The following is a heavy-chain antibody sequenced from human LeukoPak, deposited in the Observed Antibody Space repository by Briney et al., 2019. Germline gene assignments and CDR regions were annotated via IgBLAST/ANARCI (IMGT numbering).Heavy chain of an antibody. Sequence: PGGSLRLSCAASGFTFSSYGMHWVRQAPGKGLEWVAIISYDGSNKYYADSVKGRFTISRDNSMNTLYLQMNSLRAEDTAVYYCAKDRRRYCSSTSCYSRGYFDYWGQGTLVTVSS. V-gene: IGHV3-30*18. D-gene: IGHD2-2*02. CDR2: ISYDGSNK. CDR3: AKDRRRYCSSTSCYSRGYFDY. CDR1: GFTFSSYG. J-gene: IGHJ4*02.